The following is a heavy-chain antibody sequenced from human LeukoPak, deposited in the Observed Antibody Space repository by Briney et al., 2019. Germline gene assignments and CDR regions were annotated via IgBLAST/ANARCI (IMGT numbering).Heavy chain of an antibody. D-gene: IGHD1-1*01. CDR3: ARYTDHYYFDY. CDR2: IYPGDSDT. J-gene: IGHJ4*02. V-gene: IGHV5-51*01. Sequence: GESLKISCKGSGYSFTSYWIGWVRQMPGKGLEWMGIIYPGDSDTRYSPSFQGQVTISADKSISTAYLQWSSLNTSDTVMYYCARYTDHYYFDYWGQGTLVTVSS. CDR1: GYSFTSYW.